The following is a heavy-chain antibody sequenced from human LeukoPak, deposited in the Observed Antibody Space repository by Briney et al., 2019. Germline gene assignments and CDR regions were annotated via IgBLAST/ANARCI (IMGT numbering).Heavy chain of an antibody. CDR3: ARDVGTTGWHKYDF. Sequence: SQTFPLTCAISGDSFSSNNGAWNWVRQSPSRGLEWLGRTYYRSKWYNDYAGSLMSRITIRPDTSKNQFSLQVYSVTPEDTAVYYCARDVGTTGWHKYDFWGQGTLVTVSS. J-gene: IGHJ4*02. D-gene: IGHD3-9*01. CDR1: GDSFSSNNGA. V-gene: IGHV6-1*01. CDR2: TYYRSKWYN.